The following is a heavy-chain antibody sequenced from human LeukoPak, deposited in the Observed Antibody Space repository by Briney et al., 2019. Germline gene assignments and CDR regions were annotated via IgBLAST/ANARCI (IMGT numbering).Heavy chain of an antibody. CDR2: ISYGGSNK. CDR1: GFIFSNYA. CDR3: AREKGSNDYYGMDV. D-gene: IGHD4-11*01. J-gene: IGHJ6*02. Sequence: GGSLRLSCAASGFIFSNYAIHWVRQAPGKGLEWVTVISYGGSNKYYADSVEGRFTISRDNSKNTLYLQMNNLRVEDTAVYYCAREKGSNDYYGMDVWGQGTTVTVS. V-gene: IGHV3-30-3*01.